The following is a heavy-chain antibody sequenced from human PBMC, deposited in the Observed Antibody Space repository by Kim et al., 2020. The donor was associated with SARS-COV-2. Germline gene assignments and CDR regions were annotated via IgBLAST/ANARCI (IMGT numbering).Heavy chain of an antibody. Sequence: VKGRFTISRDNAKNSLYLQMNSLRAEDTALYYCAKDNGDYYGSGSYYDYWGQGTLVTVSS. CDR3: AKDNGDYYGSGSYYDY. D-gene: IGHD3-10*01. V-gene: IGHV3-9*01. J-gene: IGHJ4*02.